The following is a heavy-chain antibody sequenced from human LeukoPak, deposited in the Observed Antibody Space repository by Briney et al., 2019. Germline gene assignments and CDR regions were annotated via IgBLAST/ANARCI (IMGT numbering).Heavy chain of an antibody. V-gene: IGHV4-34*01. Sequence: PSETLSLTCTVSGGSISSYYWSWIRQPPGKGLEWIGEINHSEGTNYNPSLKSRVTISVDTSKNQFSLNLKSVTAADTAVYYCTRHPSGGNPLEWWGQGALVTVSS. D-gene: IGHD4-23*01. CDR3: TRHPSGGNPLEW. CDR2: INHSEGT. CDR1: GGSISSYY. J-gene: IGHJ4*02.